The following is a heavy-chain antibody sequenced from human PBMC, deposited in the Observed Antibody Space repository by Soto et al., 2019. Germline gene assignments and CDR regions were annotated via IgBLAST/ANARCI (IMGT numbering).Heavy chain of an antibody. CDR1: GFTFSSYG. J-gene: IGHJ6*02. D-gene: IGHD2-2*01. V-gene: IGHV3-30*18. Sequence: VGSLRLSCAASGFTFSSYGMHWVRQAPGKGLEWMAVISYDGSNKYYADSVKGRFTISRDNSKNTLYLQMNSLRAEDTAVYYCAKDRIVLVPAATGYYGLDVWGQGT. CDR3: AKDRIVLVPAATGYYGLDV. CDR2: ISYDGSNK.